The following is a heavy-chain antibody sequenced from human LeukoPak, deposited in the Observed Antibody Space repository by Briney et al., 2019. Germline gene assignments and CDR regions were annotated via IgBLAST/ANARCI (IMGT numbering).Heavy chain of an antibody. D-gene: IGHD1-26*01. CDR3: ARSGSGSYYGDYFDY. CDR1: GGSISSRSYY. Sequence: SETLSLTCTVSGGSISSRSYYWGWIRQPPGKGLEWIGYIYYTGSPYYNSSLKSRVTISVDTSKNPFSLKLSSVTAADTAVYYCARSGSGSYYGDYFDYWGQGTLVTVSS. CDR2: IYYTGSP. J-gene: IGHJ4*02. V-gene: IGHV4-39*01.